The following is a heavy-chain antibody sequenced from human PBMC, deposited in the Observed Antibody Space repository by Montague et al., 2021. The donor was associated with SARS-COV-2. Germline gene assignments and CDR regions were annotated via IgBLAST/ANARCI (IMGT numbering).Heavy chain of an antibody. Sequence: TLSLTCTVSGDSITSKTHYWDWVRQPAGKGLEWIGRLLTSGATNFXXXLKSRLTISRDTSKNEFYLKLSSVTAADTAVYYCARGSPHFDFWRGHYGDKYYMDIWGKGTTVTVS. D-gene: IGHD3-3*01. V-gene: IGHV4-61*02. CDR2: LLTSGAT. J-gene: IGHJ6*03. CDR1: GDSITSKTHY. CDR3: ARGSPHFDFWRGHYGDKYYMDI.